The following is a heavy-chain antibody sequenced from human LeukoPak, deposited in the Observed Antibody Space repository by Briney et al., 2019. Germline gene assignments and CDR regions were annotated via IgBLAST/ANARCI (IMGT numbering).Heavy chain of an antibody. J-gene: IGHJ6*02. Sequence: ASVKVSCKASGYTFTGYYMHWVRQAPGQGLEWMGWTNPNSGGTNYAQKFQGRVTMTRDTSISTAYMELSRLRSDDTAVYYCASESIAVAGTSDYYYYYGMDVWGQGTTVTVSS. D-gene: IGHD6-19*01. CDR1: GYTFTGYY. CDR3: ASESIAVAGTSDYYYYYGMDV. CDR2: TNPNSGGT. V-gene: IGHV1-2*02.